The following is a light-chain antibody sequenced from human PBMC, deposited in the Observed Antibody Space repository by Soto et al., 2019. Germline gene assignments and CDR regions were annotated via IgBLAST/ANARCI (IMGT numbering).Light chain of an antibody. V-gene: IGKV1-39*01. CDR3: QQSFSSLLS. CDR2: DAS. J-gene: IGKJ4*01. Sequence: DIQMTQSPSSLSASVGDRVTITCRASQTISTYVTWYQQKPGKAPKALISDASTLQRGVPSRFSGSGSGTDFPLIFSSLQPKDIATSYCQQSFSSLLSFGGGPRAEI. CDR1: QTISTY.